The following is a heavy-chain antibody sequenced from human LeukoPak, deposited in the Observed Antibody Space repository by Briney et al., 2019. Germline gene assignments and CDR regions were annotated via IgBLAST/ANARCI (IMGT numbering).Heavy chain of an antibody. CDR2: IYNSGST. D-gene: IGHD3-9*01. J-gene: IGHJ4*02. CDR3: ARGRFDPLTGYEYYHDY. CDR1: GGSISSYY. Sequence: SETLSLTCTVSGGSISSYYWSWIPQPPGKGLEWIGYIYNSGSTNYNPSLKSRVTISVDTSKNQFSLKLSSVTAADTAVYYCARGRFDPLTGYEYYHDYWGEGTLVTVSS. V-gene: IGHV4-59*08.